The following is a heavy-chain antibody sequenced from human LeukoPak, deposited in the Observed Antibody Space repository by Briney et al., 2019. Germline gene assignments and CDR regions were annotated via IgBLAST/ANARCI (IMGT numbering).Heavy chain of an antibody. J-gene: IGHJ4*02. V-gene: IGHV4-38-2*02. CDR3: ARDMGWNGLVDS. D-gene: IGHD1-1*01. Sequence: SETLSLTCTVSGYSISLGYYWGWIRQPPGKGLEWIGSFYHTGSTYYNPSLKSRVTVSGDTSKNQFSLKLSSVTAADTAVYYCARDMGWNGLVDSWDQGTLVTVSS. CDR1: GYSISLGYY. CDR2: FYHTGST.